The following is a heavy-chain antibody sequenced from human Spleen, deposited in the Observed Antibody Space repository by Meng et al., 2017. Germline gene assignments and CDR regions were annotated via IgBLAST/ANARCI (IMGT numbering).Heavy chain of an antibody. CDR1: GVLFFGFD. J-gene: IGHJ6*02. D-gene: IGHD6-6*01. V-gene: IGHV3-73*01. Sequence: ESPKISRAVSGVLFFGFDIHWVRPASGKGLEWVARIRSKSDNYAANYVASVKGRFTVSRDDSKNVAYLQMNSLRAEDTAVYYCARDPIADRRESYYYYYGMDVWGQGTTVTVSS. CDR3: ARDPIADRRESYYYYYGMDV. CDR2: IRSKSDNYAA.